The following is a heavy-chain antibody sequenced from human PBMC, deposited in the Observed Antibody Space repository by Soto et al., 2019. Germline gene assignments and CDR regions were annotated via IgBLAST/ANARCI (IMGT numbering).Heavy chain of an antibody. V-gene: IGHV4-59*01. CDR1: GASISRYY. Sequence: SETLSLTCTVSGASISRYYWSWIRQSPGKGLEWIGYLYNTGSTNYNPSLKSRVTISVDTSKNQFSLKLSSVTAADTAVYYCARDMYSSGWTVYGMDVWGQGTTVTVSS. CDR3: ARDMYSSGWTVYGMDV. CDR2: LYNTGST. D-gene: IGHD6-19*01. J-gene: IGHJ6*02.